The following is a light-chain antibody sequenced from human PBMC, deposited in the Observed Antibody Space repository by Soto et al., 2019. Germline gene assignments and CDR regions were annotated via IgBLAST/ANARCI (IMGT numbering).Light chain of an antibody. Sequence: EIVLTQSPGTLSLFPGERATLSCRASQSVSDFLAWYQQNPRQAPRLLSYDAAKRDPGIPTRFSGSGSGTDFTLTISSLEPEDSAVYYCQQRSNWPIFTFGPGTKV. V-gene: IGKV3-11*01. CDR2: DAA. J-gene: IGKJ3*01. CDR3: QQRSNWPIFT. CDR1: QSVSDF.